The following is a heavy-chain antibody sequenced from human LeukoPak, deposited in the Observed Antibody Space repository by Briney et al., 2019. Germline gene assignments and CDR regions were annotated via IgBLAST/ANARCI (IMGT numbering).Heavy chain of an antibody. CDR3: AGVGYCDESIDY. Sequence: PGGSLRLSCAASGFIFSRYWMTWVRQAPGKGLEWVANIKADGSEKKYVDSVKGRFTISRDNAKNSLYLQMSSLRAEDTAVYYCAGVGYCDESIDYWGQGTLVTVSS. V-gene: IGHV3-7*05. CDR2: IKADGSEK. J-gene: IGHJ4*02. D-gene: IGHD3-22*01. CDR1: GFIFSRYW.